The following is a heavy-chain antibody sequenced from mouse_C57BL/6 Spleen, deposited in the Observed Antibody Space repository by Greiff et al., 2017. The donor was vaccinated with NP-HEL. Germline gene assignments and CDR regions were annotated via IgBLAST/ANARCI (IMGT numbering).Heavy chain of an antibody. CDR2: IRNKANGYTT. Sequence: EVKLVESGGGLVQPGGSLSLSCAASGFTFTDYYMSWVRQPPGKALEWLGFIRNKANGYTTEYSASVKGRFTISRDNSQSILYLQMNALRAEDSATYYCARPDGYDGDWYFDVWGTGTTVTVSS. V-gene: IGHV7-3*01. J-gene: IGHJ1*03. CDR1: GFTFTDYY. CDR3: ARPDGYDGDWYFDV. D-gene: IGHD2-2*01.